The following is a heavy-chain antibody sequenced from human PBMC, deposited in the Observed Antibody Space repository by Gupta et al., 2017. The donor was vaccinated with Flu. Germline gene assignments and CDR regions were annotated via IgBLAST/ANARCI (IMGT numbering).Heavy chain of an antibody. D-gene: IGHD3-3*01. CDR3: ARYDFWSGYSVDF. CDR2: ISRSGDSI. J-gene: IGHJ4*02. V-gene: IGHV3-48*01. Sequence: EVQLVESGGGLVQPGGSLRLSCAASGFKFNADHMNWVRQAPGKGLEWISYISRSGDSISYADSVKGRFTISRDNAKNSLYLQMKSLRVEDTAVYYCARYDFWSGYSVDFWGQGTLVTVSS. CDR1: GFKFNADH.